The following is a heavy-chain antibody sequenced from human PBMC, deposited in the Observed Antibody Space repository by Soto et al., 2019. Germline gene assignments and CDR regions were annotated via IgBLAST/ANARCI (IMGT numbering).Heavy chain of an antibody. D-gene: IGHD2-15*01. Sequence: QVQLVESGGGVVQPGRSLRLSCAASGFTFSSYGMHWVRQAPGKGLEWVAVISYDGSNKYYADSVKGRFTISRDNSKNTLYLQMNSLRAEDTAVYYCAKREAYCSGGSCYESYYYYGMDVWGQVTTVTVSS. V-gene: IGHV3-30*18. CDR1: GFTFSSYG. CDR2: ISYDGSNK. J-gene: IGHJ6*02. CDR3: AKREAYCSGGSCYESYYYYGMDV.